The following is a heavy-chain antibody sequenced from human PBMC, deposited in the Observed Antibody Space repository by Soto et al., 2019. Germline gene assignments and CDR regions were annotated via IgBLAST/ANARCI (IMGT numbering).Heavy chain of an antibody. CDR3: ASFVGAAAGFYGMDV. V-gene: IGHV5-10-1*01. J-gene: IGHJ6*02. CDR1: GYSFAGYW. CDR2: IDPSDSYT. Sequence: GESLKISCKGSGYSFAGYWITWVRQKPCKCLEWMWRIDPSDSYTNYSPSFQGHVTISADKSISTAYLQWSSLKASDTAMYYCASFVGAAAGFYGMDVWGQGTTVTVSS. D-gene: IGHD6-13*01.